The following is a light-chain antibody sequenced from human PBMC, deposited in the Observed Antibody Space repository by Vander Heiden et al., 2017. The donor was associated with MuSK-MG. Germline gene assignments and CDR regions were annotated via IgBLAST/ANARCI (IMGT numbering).Light chain of an antibody. J-gene: IGKJ2*01. CDR2: GAS. Sequence: EVVLRHAPAPLSVSPGERATLSCRASQSVSSNLAWYQQKPGQAPRLLIYGASTRATGIPARFSGSGSGTEFTLTISSLQSEDFAVYYCQQYNNWPPYTFGQGTKLEIK. CDR1: QSVSSN. CDR3: QQYNNWPPYT. V-gene: IGKV3-15*01.